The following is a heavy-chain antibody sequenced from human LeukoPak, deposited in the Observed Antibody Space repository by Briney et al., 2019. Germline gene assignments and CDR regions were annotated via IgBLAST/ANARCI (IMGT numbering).Heavy chain of an antibody. CDR3: ARVTGNSLGYYYYYMDV. CDR1: GGSISSHY. D-gene: IGHD4-23*01. Sequence: SETLSLTCTVSGGSISSHYWSWIRQPPGKGLEWIGYIYYSGSTNYNPSLKSRVTISVDTSKNQFSPKLSSVTAADTAVYYCARVTGNSLGYYYYYMDVWGKGTTVTVSS. CDR2: IYYSGST. V-gene: IGHV4-59*11. J-gene: IGHJ6*03.